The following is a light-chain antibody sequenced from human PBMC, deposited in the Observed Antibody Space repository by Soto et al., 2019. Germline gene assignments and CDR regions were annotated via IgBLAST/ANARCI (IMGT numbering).Light chain of an antibody. CDR3: QQRGT. CDR2: DAT. J-gene: IGKJ4*01. Sequence: EFVLTQSRATLSLSPWVRATLSCRASQTVITYLAWYQQKPGQAPRLLIFDATKRVTGIPARFSGSGSGTDFTLTISSLEPEDFAVYYCQQRGTFGGGTKVDIK. V-gene: IGKV3-11*01. CDR1: QTVITY.